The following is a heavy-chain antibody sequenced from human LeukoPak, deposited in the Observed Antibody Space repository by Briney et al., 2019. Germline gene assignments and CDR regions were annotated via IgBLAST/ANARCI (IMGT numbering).Heavy chain of an antibody. J-gene: IGHJ4*02. Sequence: GGSLRLSCTASGFNFSNYWMHWVRQAPGKGLVWVSRLNTGGNSTIYADSVKGRFIISRDNAKSTLYLQMSSLRADDTGVYYCTREGAYDSGTYGAGDYWGQGTLVTVSS. D-gene: IGHD3-10*01. CDR3: TREGAYDSGTYGAGDY. CDR1: GFNFSNYW. CDR2: LNTGGNST. V-gene: IGHV3-74*01.